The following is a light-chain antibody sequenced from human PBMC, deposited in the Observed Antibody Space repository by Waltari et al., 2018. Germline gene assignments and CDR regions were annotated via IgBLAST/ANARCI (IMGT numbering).Light chain of an antibody. J-gene: IGKJ1*01. CDR1: QSLLHSNGYNY. V-gene: IGKV2-28*01. CDR3: MQALQTPWT. Sequence: DIVMTQSPLSLPVTPGEPASISCRSSQSLLHSNGYNYLDWYLKKPGKSPKLLIYLGSNRASGVPDRFSGSGSGTDFTLRIDRVEAEDVGVYYCMQALQTPWTFGQGTKVEIK. CDR2: LGS.